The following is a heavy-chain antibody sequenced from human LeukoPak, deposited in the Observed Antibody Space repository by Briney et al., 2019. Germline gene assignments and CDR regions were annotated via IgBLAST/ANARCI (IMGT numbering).Heavy chain of an antibody. CDR2: IYYSGST. CDR3: ATQLNRVVVINDAFDI. CDR1: GGSISSGGYY. D-gene: IGHD3-22*01. V-gene: IGHV4-31*03. J-gene: IGHJ3*02. Sequence: ASETLSLTCTVSGGSISSGGYYWSWIRQHPGKGLEWIGYIYYSGSTYYDPSLKSRVTISVDTSKNQFSLKLSSVTAADTAVYYCATQLNRVVVINDAFDIWGQGTLVTVSS.